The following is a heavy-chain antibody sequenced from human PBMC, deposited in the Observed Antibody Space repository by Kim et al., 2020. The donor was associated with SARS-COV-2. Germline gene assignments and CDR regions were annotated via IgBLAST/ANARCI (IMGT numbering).Heavy chain of an antibody. D-gene: IGHD2-21*01. CDR3: TRNAYMDV. CDR2: TRKKGFTYTT. CDR1: GFSLSDEY. J-gene: IGHJ6*02. Sequence: GGSLRLSCVASGFSLSDEYMQWVRQAPGKGLEWVGHTRKKGFTYTTEYAASAKGRFTISRDDSDNSLFLQMSSLKSEDTAVYYCTRNAYMDVWGQGTTVTVSS. V-gene: IGHV3-72*01.